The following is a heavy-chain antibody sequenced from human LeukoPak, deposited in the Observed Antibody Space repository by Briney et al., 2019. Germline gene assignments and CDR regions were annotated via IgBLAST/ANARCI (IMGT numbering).Heavy chain of an antibody. CDR3: ARHFYSYDSRFDY. CDR2: IYYSGST. Sequence: GSLRLSCAASGFTFSSYSMNWVRQPPGKGLEWIGYIYYSGSTNYNPSLKSRVTISVDTSKNQFSLKLSSVTAADTAVYYCARHFYSYDSRFDYWGQGTLVTVSS. J-gene: IGHJ4*02. V-gene: IGHV4-59*08. D-gene: IGHD3-22*01. CDR1: GFTFSSYS.